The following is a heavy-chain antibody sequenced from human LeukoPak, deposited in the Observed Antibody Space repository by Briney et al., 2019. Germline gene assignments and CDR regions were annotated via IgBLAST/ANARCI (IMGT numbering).Heavy chain of an antibody. D-gene: IGHD3-10*01. CDR2: ISAYNGNT. CDR3: ARDTLLLWFGELSFDY. V-gene: IGHV1-18*01. J-gene: IGHJ4*02. Sequence: GASVKVSCKASGYTFTSYGISWVRQAPGQGLEWMGWISAYNGNTNYAQKLQGRVTMTTDTSTSTAYMELRSLGSDDTAVYYCARDTLLLWFGELSFDYWGQGTLVTVSS. CDR1: GYTFTSYG.